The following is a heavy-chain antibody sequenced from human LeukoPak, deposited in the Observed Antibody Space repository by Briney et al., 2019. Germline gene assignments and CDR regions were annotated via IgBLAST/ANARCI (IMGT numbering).Heavy chain of an antibody. V-gene: IGHV4-39*01. J-gene: IGHJ4*02. D-gene: IGHD3-10*01. CDR2: ISYSGSP. CDR3: ARHNLRADYFDY. Sequence: SETLSLTCTVSGGSISSRSYYWGWIRQPPGRGLEWIGSISYSGSPYYNSSLKSRVTISVDTSKNHFSLKLTSVTAPDTAVYCCARHNLRADYFDYWGQGSLVTVSS. CDR1: GGSISSRSYY.